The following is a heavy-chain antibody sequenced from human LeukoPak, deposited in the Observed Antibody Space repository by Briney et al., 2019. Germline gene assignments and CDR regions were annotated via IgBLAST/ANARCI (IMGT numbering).Heavy chain of an antibody. CDR1: GGSFSGYY. CDR2: INHSGST. CDR3: TRGRSIDYFDY. J-gene: IGHJ4*02. V-gene: IGHV4-34*01. D-gene: IGHD2-21*01. Sequence: SETLSLTCAVYGGSFSGYYWSWIRQPPGKGLEWIGEINHSGSTNYNPSLKSRVTISVDTSKNQFSLKLSSVTAAETAVYYCTRGRSIDYFDYWGQGTLVTVSS.